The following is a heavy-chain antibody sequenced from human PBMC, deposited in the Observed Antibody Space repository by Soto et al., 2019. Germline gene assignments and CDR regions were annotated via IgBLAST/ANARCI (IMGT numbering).Heavy chain of an antibody. J-gene: IGHJ6*02. CDR3: ARVGEQWLVVSNYYYYGMDV. Sequence: EVQLVESGGGLVQPGGSLRLSCAASGFTFSSYSMNWVRQALGKGLEWVSYISSSSSTIYYADSVKGRFTISRDNAKNSLYLQMNSLRDEDTAVYYCARVGEQWLVVSNYYYYGMDVWGQGTTVTVSS. V-gene: IGHV3-48*02. CDR1: GFTFSSYS. CDR2: ISSSSSTI. D-gene: IGHD6-19*01.